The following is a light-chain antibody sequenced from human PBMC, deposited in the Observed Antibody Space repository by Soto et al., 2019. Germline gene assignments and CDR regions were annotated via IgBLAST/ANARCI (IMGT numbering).Light chain of an antibody. CDR3: QQSDTYPLT. CDR2: DAS. V-gene: IGKV1-5*01. CDR1: QTISNW. Sequence: IQMTPSPSTLSASLGDRVTITCRASQTISNWLAWYQQKPGKAPTLLIYDASTLERGVPSRFSGTGSGTEFTLSIDSLQPDDFATYYCQQSDTYPLTFGQGTRLEIK. J-gene: IGKJ5*01.